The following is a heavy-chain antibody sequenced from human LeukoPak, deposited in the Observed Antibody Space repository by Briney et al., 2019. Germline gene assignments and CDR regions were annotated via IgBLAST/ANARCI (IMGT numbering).Heavy chain of an antibody. CDR2: IYYSGST. V-gene: IGHV4-31*03. D-gene: IGHD6-13*01. J-gene: IGHJ4*02. CDR3: ARGDELNSSSSDY. CDR1: GGSISSGGYY. Sequence: SETLSLTCTVSGGSISSGGYYWSWIRQHPGKGLEWIGYIYYSGSTYYNPSLKSRVTISVDTSKNQFSLKLSSVTAADTAVYYCARGDELNSSSSDYWGQGTLVTVSS.